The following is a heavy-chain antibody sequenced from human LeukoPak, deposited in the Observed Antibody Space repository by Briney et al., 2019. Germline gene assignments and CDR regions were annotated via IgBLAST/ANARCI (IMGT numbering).Heavy chain of an antibody. Sequence: ASVKVSCKASGYTFTGYYIHWVRQAPGQGLEWMGWINPNSGGTNYAQKFQGRVTMTRDTSISTAYMELSRLKSDNTAVYYCARGSFSADAPLVLDYFHHWGQGTLVTVSS. V-gene: IGHV1-2*02. D-gene: IGHD5-18*01. J-gene: IGHJ1*01. CDR2: INPNSGGT. CDR1: GYTFTGYY. CDR3: ARGSFSADAPLVLDYFHH.